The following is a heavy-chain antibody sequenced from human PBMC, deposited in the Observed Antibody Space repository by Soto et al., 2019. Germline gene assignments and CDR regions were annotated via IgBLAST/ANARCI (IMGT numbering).Heavy chain of an antibody. Sequence: GESLKISCKGSGYSFTSYWIAWVRHMPGKGLECMGIIYPGDSDMRYSPSFQGQVTISADRSINSAYLQWSSLKASDLAIYYGATTQSSATFTTYYYDMHVWGQGTTVTSP. CDR3: ATTQSSATFTTYYYDMHV. D-gene: IGHD3-10*01. CDR1: GYSFTSYW. V-gene: IGHV5-51*01. J-gene: IGHJ6*02. CDR2: IYPGDSDM.